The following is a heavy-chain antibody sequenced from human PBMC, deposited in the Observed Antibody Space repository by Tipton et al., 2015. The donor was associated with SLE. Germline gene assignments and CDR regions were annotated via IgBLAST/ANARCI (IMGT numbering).Heavy chain of an antibody. CDR3: ARGGGDFGLKN. J-gene: IGHJ4*02. CDR2: SHYSGNT. V-gene: IGHV4-59*11. D-gene: IGHD3/OR15-3a*01. CDR1: GDSISGHY. Sequence: TLSLTCTVSGDSISGHYRSWIRQPPGKGLEWIGYSHYSGNTYYNTSLKSRVTISVDTSKNQFSLKLSSVTAADTAVYYCARGGGDFGLKNWGQGTLVTVSS.